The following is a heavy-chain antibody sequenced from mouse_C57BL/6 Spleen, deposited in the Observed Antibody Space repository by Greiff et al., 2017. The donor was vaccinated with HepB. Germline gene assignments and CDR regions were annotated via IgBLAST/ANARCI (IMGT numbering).Heavy chain of an antibody. CDR2: ISYDGSN. Sequence: DVKLVESGPGLVKPSQSLSLTCSVTGYSITSGYYWNWIRQSPGNKLEWMGYISYDGSNNYNPSLKNRISITRDTSKNQFFLKLNSVTTEDTATYYCARDTSYYYGSAMDYWGQGTSVTVSS. V-gene: IGHV3-6*01. CDR1: GYSITSGYY. CDR3: ARDTSYYYGSAMDY. D-gene: IGHD1-1*01. J-gene: IGHJ4*01.